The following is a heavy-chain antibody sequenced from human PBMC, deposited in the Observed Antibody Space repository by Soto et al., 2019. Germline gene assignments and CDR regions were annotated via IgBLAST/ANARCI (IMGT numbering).Heavy chain of an antibody. CDR3: AKDPTGTTRNYAY. CDR1: GFTFSSYA. Sequence: EVQLLESGGDLVQPGGSLRLSCAASGFTFSSYAMSWVRQAPGKGLEWVSAISGSGGNTYYADSVKGRFTISRDNSKNTLFLQINNLRAEDTALYYCAKDPTGTTRNYAYRGQGTLVTVSS. J-gene: IGHJ4*02. CDR2: ISGSGGNT. D-gene: IGHD1-7*01. V-gene: IGHV3-23*01.